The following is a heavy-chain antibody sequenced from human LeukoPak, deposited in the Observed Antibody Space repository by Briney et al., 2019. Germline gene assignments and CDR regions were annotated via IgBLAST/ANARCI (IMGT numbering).Heavy chain of an antibody. CDR2: VSSSSSYR. D-gene: IGHD6-13*01. CDR3: ARDREGIAAAGTRTFDY. V-gene: IGHV3-21*01. J-gene: IGHJ4*02. CDR1: VFTFSSYS. Sequence: GGSLRLSCADSVFTFSSYSMNWVRQAPGKGLEWVSSVSSSSSYRYYADSAKGRFTISRDNAKNSLYLQMNRLRGEDTAVYYSARDREGIAAAGTRTFDYWGQGTLVTVSS.